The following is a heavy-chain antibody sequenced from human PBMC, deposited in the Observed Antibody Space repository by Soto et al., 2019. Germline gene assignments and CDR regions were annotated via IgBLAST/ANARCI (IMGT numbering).Heavy chain of an antibody. J-gene: IGHJ4*02. CDR2: IYYSGST. D-gene: IGHD3-16*01. V-gene: IGHV4-31*03. CDR1: GGSISSGGYY. CDR3: ARERFGGAQQFDY. Sequence: QVQLQESGPGLVKPSQTLSLTCTVSGGSISSGGYYWSWIRQHPGKGLEWIGYIYYSGSTYYNPSLKSRVTISVTTPKNHFSLKLSSVTAADTAVYYWARERFGGAQQFDYWGQETLVTVSS.